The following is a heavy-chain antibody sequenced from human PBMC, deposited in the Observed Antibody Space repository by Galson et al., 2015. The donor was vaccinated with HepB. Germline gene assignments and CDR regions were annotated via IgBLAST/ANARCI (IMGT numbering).Heavy chain of an antibody. J-gene: IGHJ4*02. V-gene: IGHV1-24*01. D-gene: IGHD6-19*01. CDR2: FDPEDGET. CDR3: ATSDGIAVSRSAGLMDY. Sequence: SVKVSCKVSGYTLTELSMHWVRQAPGKGLEWMGGFDPEDGETIYAQKFQGRVTMTKDTSTDTAYMELSSLRSEDTAVYYCATSDGIAVSRSAGLMDYWGQGTLVTVSS. CDR1: GYTLTELS.